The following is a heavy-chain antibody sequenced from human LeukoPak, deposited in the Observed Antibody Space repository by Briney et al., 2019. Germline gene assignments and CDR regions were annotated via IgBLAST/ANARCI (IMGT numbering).Heavy chain of an antibody. J-gene: IGHJ6*03. Sequence: GGSLRLSCVGSGFIFSNYYMYWVRQAPGKGLVWVSRIKNAGSDTIYADSVKSRFTISRDNAKKTVHLQMNRLRAEDTAVYYCARGGYGHNMDVWGEGTTVTVSS. V-gene: IGHV3-74*01. CDR3: ARGGYGHNMDV. CDR1: GFIFSNYY. D-gene: IGHD3-10*01. CDR2: IKNAGSDT.